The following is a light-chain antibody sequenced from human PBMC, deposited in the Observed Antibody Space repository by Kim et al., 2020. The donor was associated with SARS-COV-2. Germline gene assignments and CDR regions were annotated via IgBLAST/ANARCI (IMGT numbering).Light chain of an antibody. CDR1: SSDVGGYNY. V-gene: IGLV2-14*03. CDR2: DVS. CDR3: SSYTSSSTQV. J-gene: IGLJ2*01. Sequence: LTQPASVSGSPGQSITISCTGTSSDVGGYNYVSWYQQHPGKAPKLMIYDVSNRPSGVSNRFSGSKSGNTASLTISGLQAEDEADYYCSSYTSSSTQVFGGGTQLNVL.